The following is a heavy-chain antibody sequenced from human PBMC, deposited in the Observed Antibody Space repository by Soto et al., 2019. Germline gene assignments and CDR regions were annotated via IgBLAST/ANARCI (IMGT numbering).Heavy chain of an antibody. V-gene: IGHV4-31*03. CDR3: ARVGSSGWQNYYYYYGMDV. Sequence: SETLSLTCTVSGGSISSGGYYWSWIRQHPGKGLEWIGYIYYSGSTYYNPSLKSRVTISVDTSKNQFSLKLSSVTAADTAVYYCARVGSSGWQNYYYYYGMDVWGQGTLVTV. CDR1: GGSISSGGYY. J-gene: IGHJ6*02. D-gene: IGHD6-19*01. CDR2: IYYSGST.